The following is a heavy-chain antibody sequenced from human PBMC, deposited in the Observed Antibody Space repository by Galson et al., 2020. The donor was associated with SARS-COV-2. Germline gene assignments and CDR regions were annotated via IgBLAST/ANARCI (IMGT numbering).Heavy chain of an antibody. J-gene: IGHJ3*02. V-gene: IGHV3-7*01. D-gene: IGHD3-22*01. CDR2: IKPDGSEK. Sequence: TGGSLRLTCAASGFTFSSYWMSWVRQAPGKGLEWVANIKPDGSEKYCVDSLKGRFTISRDNSKNSLYLQMDSLRAEDTAVYYCARGDFSDSSGYFADAFDIWGQGAMVTGSS. CDR3: ARGDFSDSSGYFADAFDI. CDR1: GFTFSSYW.